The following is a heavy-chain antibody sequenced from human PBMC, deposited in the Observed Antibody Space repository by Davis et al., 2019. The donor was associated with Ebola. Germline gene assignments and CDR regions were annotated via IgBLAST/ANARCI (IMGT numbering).Heavy chain of an antibody. V-gene: IGHV3-13*01. CDR2: IGTAGDT. CDR3: ARATGGRYYYYYGMDV. J-gene: IGHJ6*04. Sequence: GGSLRLSCAASGFSFSSYDMYWVRQTTGKGLEWVSVIGTAGDTYYPGSVKGRFTISRENAKNSLYLQMNSLRAGDTAVYYCARATGGRYYYYYGMDVWGKGTTVTVSS. CDR1: GFSFSSYD. D-gene: IGHD1-26*01.